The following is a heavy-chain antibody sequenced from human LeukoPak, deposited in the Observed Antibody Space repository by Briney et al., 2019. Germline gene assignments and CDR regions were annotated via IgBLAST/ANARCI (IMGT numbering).Heavy chain of an antibody. D-gene: IGHD5-24*01. CDR3: ARDRVWLQFAFDI. CDR2: INPNSGGT. CDR1: GYTFTGYY. J-gene: IGHJ3*02. V-gene: IGHV1-2*06. Sequence: GASVKVSCKASGYTFTGYYMHWVRQAPGQGLEWMGRINPNSGGTNYAQKFQGRVTMTRDTSISTAYMELSRLRSDDTAVYYCARDRVWLQFAFDIWGQGTMVTVSS.